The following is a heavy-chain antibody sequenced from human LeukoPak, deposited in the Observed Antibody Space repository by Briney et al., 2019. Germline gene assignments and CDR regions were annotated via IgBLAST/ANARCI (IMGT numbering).Heavy chain of an antibody. V-gene: IGHV4-4*07. CDR1: GGSISSYY. Sequence: SETLSLTCTVSGGSISSYYWSWIRQPAGKGLEWIGRIYTSGSTNYNPSPKSRVTMSVDTSKNQFSLKLSSVTAADTAVYYCASKSPRGSSDYWGQGTLVTVSS. D-gene: IGHD6-6*01. CDR3: ASKSPRGSSDY. CDR2: IYTSGST. J-gene: IGHJ4*02.